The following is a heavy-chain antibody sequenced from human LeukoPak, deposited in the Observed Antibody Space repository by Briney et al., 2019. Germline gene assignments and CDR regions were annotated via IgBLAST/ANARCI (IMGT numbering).Heavy chain of an antibody. V-gene: IGHV4-59*01. J-gene: IGHJ4*02. CDR2: IYHSGST. CDR1: GGSIRSYY. Sequence: SETLSLTCTVSGGSIRSYYWSWIRQPPGKGLEWIGYIYHSGSTNYNPSLKSRVAQSVDTSKSQFSLKLRSVTAADTAVYYCARVSCSGGNCYFDYWGQGTLVTVSS. D-gene: IGHD2-15*01. CDR3: ARVSCSGGNCYFDY.